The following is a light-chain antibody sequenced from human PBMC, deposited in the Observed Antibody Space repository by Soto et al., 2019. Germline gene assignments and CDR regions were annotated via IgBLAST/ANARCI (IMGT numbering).Light chain of an antibody. CDR1: QSINDN. J-gene: IGKJ4*01. Sequence: IGMTQSPATLSVSPGERATLSCRASQSINDNLAWYQQKPGPAPRLLMFRTSTRATGFPARFSAGGSGTDFNLTITSLHSEDFAIYHCQQYNNWPRATFGGGTKVDI. CDR2: RTS. CDR3: QQYNNWPRAT. V-gene: IGKV3-15*01.